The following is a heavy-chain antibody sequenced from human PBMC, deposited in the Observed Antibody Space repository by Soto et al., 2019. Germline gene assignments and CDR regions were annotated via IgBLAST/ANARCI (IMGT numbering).Heavy chain of an antibody. CDR3: AKGGQLRSEGGGH. D-gene: IGHD2-2*01. CDR1: GFTFDDYA. J-gene: IGHJ4*02. Sequence: EVQLVESGGGLVQPGRSLRLSCAASGFTFDDYAMHWVRQAPGKGLEWVSGISWNSGSIGYADSVKGRFTIARDNAKNSLYLQMNSLRAEDTASYYWAKGGQLRSEGGGHWGQGTLVTVSS. CDR2: ISWNSGSI. V-gene: IGHV3-9*01.